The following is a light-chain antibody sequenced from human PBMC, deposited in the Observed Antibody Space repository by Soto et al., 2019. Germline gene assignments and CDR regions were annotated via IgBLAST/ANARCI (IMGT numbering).Light chain of an antibody. Sequence: EIVLTQSPGTLSLSPGERAALSCRASQSLSSSYLAWYQQKPGQAPRLLIYGASSRATGVPDRFSGSGSGTDFTLTINSLESEDFAVYYCQQYGSSPLMYTFGQGTKLEIK. J-gene: IGKJ2*01. CDR2: GAS. CDR3: QQYGSSPLMYT. V-gene: IGKV3-20*01. CDR1: QSLSSSY.